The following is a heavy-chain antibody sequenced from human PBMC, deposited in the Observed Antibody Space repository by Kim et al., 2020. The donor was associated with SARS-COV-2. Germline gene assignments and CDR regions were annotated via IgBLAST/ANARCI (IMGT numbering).Heavy chain of an antibody. Sequence: SVKVSCKASGGTFSSYAISWVRQAPGQGLEWMGGIIPIFGTANYAQKFQGRVTITADESTSTAYMELSSLRSEDTAVYYCATRQPYCSGGSCYVPGGIYYYYGMDVWGQGTTVTVSS. V-gene: IGHV1-69*13. D-gene: IGHD2-15*01. CDR3: ATRQPYCSGGSCYVPGGIYYYYGMDV. CDR1: GGTFSSYA. CDR2: IIPIFGTA. J-gene: IGHJ6*02.